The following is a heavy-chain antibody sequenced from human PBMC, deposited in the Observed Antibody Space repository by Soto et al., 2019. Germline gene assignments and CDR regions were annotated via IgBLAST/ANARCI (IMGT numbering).Heavy chain of an antibody. V-gene: IGHV3-23*01. CDR3: AKGSRWLQLGQLHY. D-gene: IGHD5-12*01. J-gene: IGHJ4*02. CDR2: LSGSGGRT. CDR1: GFTFDSYT. Sequence: PGGSLRLSCAASGFTFDSYTMSWVRQAPGKGLEWVSGLSGSGGRTYYADSVKGRFTISRDNSRNTVYLQMNSLRADDTAVYYCAKGSRWLQLGQLHYWGQGTLVTVSS.